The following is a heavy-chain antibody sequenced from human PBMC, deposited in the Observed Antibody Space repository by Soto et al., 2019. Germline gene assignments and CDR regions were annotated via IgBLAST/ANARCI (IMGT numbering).Heavy chain of an antibody. CDR2: ISAYNGNT. D-gene: IGHD1-20*01. V-gene: IGHV1-18*01. CDR1: GYAYTSNG. CDR3: ARGVSLRYNWNDGDFDY. J-gene: IGHJ4*02. Sequence: ASVKVSCKDSGYAYTSNGISWVRQAPGQGLEWMGWISAYNGNTNYAQKLQGRVTMTTDTSTSTAYMELRSLRSDDTAVYYCARGVSLRYNWNDGDFDYWGQGTLVTVSS.